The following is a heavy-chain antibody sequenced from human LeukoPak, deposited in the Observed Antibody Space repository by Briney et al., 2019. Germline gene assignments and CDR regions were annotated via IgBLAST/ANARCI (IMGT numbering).Heavy chain of an antibody. CDR2: ISWNSGSI. CDR3: AKDPKAYGDYVFDI. V-gene: IGHV3-9*01. D-gene: IGHD4-17*01. Sequence: GKSLRLSFAASGFTFDDYGMHWARQDPGNALQQDPGISWNSGSIGYADSVKGRFTISRDNAKNSLYLQMNSLRAEDTALYYCAKDPKAYGDYVFDIWGQGTMVTVSS. CDR1: GFTFDDYG. J-gene: IGHJ3*02.